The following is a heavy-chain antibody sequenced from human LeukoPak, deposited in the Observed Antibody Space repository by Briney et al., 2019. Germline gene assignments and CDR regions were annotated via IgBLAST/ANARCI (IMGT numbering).Heavy chain of an antibody. CDR2: IIPIFGTA. CDR3: ARAESGSENIGYFNY. CDR1: RGTFSSYA. V-gene: IGHV1-69*05. D-gene: IGHD2/OR15-2a*01. Sequence: ASVKVSCKASRGTFSSYAITWVRQAPGQGLEWMGGIIPIFGTANYAQNFQGRVTITTDETTTTVYMELSSLRSEDTAVYYCARAESGSENIGYFNYWGQGTLVTVSS. J-gene: IGHJ4*02.